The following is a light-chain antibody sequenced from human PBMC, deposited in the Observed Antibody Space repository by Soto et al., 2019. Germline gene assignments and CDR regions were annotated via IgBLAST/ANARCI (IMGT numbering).Light chain of an antibody. Sequence: QSALTQPASVSGSPGQSITISCTGTSSDIGGYNYVSWYQQHPGKVPKLSIYEVTSRPPGGSHRFSGTKSGNTASLTISGLHAEDEGDYFCSSYTTNCIPVFGGGTKLPVL. CDR3: SSYTTNCIPV. V-gene: IGLV2-14*01. J-gene: IGLJ3*02. CDR2: EVT. CDR1: SSDIGGYNY.